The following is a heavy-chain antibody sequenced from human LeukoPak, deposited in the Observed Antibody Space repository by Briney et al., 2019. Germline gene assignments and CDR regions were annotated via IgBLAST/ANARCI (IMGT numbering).Heavy chain of an antibody. CDR1: GGSISSSDYY. J-gene: IGHJ4*02. Sequence: KASETLSLTCTVSGGSISSSDYYWGWIRQPPGKGLEWIGSIYYSGSTNYNPSLKSRVTISVDTSKNHFSLKLSSVTAADTAVYYCARGAAIGSYYHYWGQGTLVTVSS. CDR3: ARGAAIGSYYHY. CDR2: IYYSGST. D-gene: IGHD1-26*01. V-gene: IGHV4-39*07.